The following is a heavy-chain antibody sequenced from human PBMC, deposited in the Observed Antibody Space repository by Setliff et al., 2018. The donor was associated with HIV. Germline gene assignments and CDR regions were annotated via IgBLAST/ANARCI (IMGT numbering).Heavy chain of an antibody. Sequence: ASVKVSCKASGYTFTGYYMHWVRQAPGQGLEWMGWINPNSGGTNYAQKFQGRVTMTRDTSISTVYMELSRLRSDDTAVYYCARVRYCGGDCYPDTFDIWGQGTMVTVSS. D-gene: IGHD2-21*02. CDR1: GYTFTGYY. CDR3: ARVRYCGGDCYPDTFDI. J-gene: IGHJ3*02. CDR2: INPNSGGT. V-gene: IGHV1-2*02.